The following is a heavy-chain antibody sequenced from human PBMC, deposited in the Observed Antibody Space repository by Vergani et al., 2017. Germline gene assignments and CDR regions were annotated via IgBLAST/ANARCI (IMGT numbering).Heavy chain of an antibody. D-gene: IGHD3-9*01. CDR1: GGSISSYY. CDR3: AGKMSAYDILTGYYHTHPFDY. Sequence: QVQLQESGPGLVKPSETLSLTCTVSGGSISSYYWSWIRQPPGKGLEWIGYIYYSGSTNYNPTLKSRITITVYTSKNQFSLKLSTETAADTAVYYCAGKMSAYDILTGYYHTHPFDYWGQGTLVTVSS. J-gene: IGHJ4*02. V-gene: IGHV4-59*01. CDR2: IYYSGST.